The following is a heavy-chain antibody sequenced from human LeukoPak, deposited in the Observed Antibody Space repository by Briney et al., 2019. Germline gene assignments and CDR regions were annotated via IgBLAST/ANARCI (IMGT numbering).Heavy chain of an antibody. Sequence: GRSLRLSWAAAGFTFSKYAMNWVRQAPGKGLEWVSSVSGNVGYTYYADSVKGRLPISRDNSKNTQYLQMNSLRAEDTAVYYCAKAPAFCSSTNCPRLYYFDYWGQGTLVTVSS. V-gene: IGHV3-23*01. D-gene: IGHD2-2*01. CDR1: GFTFSKYA. CDR3: AKAPAFCSSTNCPRLYYFDY. J-gene: IGHJ4*02. CDR2: VSGNVGYT.